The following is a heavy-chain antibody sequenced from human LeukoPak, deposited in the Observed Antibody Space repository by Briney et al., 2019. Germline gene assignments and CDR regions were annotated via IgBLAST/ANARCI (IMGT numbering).Heavy chain of an antibody. CDR1: GYIFTASY. CDR2: INPHSGGT. D-gene: IGHD2-2*01. Sequence: ASVKVSCKASGYIFTASYIHWVRQAPGQGFECMGWINPHSGGTNYAQKFQGRVTMTRDTSISTAYMELSRLRSDDTAVYYCARFCSSSSCPFDYWGQGTLVTVSS. V-gene: IGHV1-2*02. J-gene: IGHJ4*02. CDR3: ARFCSSSSCPFDY.